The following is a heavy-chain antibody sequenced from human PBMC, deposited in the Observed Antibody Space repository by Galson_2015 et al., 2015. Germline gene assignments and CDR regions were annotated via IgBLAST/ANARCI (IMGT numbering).Heavy chain of an antibody. CDR2: IKSKTGGGTK. CDR3: TTDRTPHSSSWYALRGGFDY. V-gene: IGHV3-15*01. D-gene: IGHD6-13*01. Sequence: SLRLSCAASGFTFSNAWMSWVRQAPGKGLEWVGRIKSKTGGGTKDYAAPVKGRFTISRDDSKNTLYLQMNSLKTEDTAVYYCTTDRTPHSSSWYALRGGFDYWGQGTLVTVSS. CDR1: GFTFSNAW. J-gene: IGHJ4*02.